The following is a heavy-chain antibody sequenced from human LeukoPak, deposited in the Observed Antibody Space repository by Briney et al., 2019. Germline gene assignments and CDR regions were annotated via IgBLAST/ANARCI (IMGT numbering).Heavy chain of an antibody. CDR2: IYYSGST. CDR3: AREGGSGSPIDY. D-gene: IGHD3-10*01. Sequence: PSETLSLTCTVSGDSISSGGYYWSWIRQHPGKGLEWIGYIYYSGSTYYNPSLKSRVTISVDTSKNQFSLKLSSVTAADTAVYYCAREGGSGSPIDYWGQGTLVTVSS. CDR1: GDSISSGGYY. J-gene: IGHJ4*02. V-gene: IGHV4-31*03.